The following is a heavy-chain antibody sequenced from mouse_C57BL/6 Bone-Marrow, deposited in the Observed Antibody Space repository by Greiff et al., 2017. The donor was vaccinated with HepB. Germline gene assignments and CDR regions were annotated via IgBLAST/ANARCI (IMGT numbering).Heavy chain of an antibody. D-gene: IGHD2-4*01. V-gene: IGHV1-19*01. CDR3: ARGYDYDVDY. Sequence: VQLQQSGPVLVKPGASVKMSCKASGYTFTDYYMNWVKQSHGKSLEWIGVINPYNGGTSYNQKFKGKATLTVDKSSSTAYMELNSLTSEDSAVYYCARGYDYDVDYWGQGTTLTVSS. CDR2: INPYNGGT. J-gene: IGHJ2*01. CDR1: GYTFTDYY.